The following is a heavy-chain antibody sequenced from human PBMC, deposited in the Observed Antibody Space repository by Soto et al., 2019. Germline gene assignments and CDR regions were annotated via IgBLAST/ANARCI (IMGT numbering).Heavy chain of an antibody. Sequence: SETLSLTCTVSGGSISSGGYYWSWIRQHPGKGLEWIGYIYYSGSTYYNPSLKSRVTISVDTSKNQFSLKLSSVTAADTAVYYCASIVSSAHGELSDWGQGTLVTVSS. CDR2: IYYSGST. D-gene: IGHD3-10*01. CDR1: GGSISSGGYY. J-gene: IGHJ4*02. CDR3: ASIVSSAHGELSD. V-gene: IGHV4-31*03.